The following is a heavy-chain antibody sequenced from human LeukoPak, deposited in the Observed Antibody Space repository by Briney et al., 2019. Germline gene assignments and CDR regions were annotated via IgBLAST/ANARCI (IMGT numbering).Heavy chain of an antibody. V-gene: IGHV3-23*01. Sequence: GGSLRLSCAASGFTFSSYAMSWVRQAPGKGLEWVSAISGSGGSTYYADSVKGRFTTSRDNSKNTLYLQMNSLRAEDTAVYYCATPDTAMVTYYYGMDVWGQGTTVTVSS. CDR2: ISGSGGST. J-gene: IGHJ6*02. D-gene: IGHD5-18*01. CDR3: ATPDTAMVTYYYGMDV. CDR1: GFTFSSYA.